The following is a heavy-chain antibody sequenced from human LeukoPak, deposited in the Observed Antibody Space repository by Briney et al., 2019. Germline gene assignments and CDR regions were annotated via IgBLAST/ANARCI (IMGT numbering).Heavy chain of an antibody. CDR3: ARQGGSSSPYYYYYMDV. Sequence: KPSETLSLTCAASGYSISGGSYWGWVRQPPGKGLEWIECMYDSGSTYYNPSLKSRVTISVDTSQNQISLKLSSVTAADTAVYYCARQGGSSSPYYYYYMDVWGKGTTVTVSS. CDR1: GYSISGGSY. CDR2: MYDSGST. J-gene: IGHJ6*03. D-gene: IGHD6-13*01. V-gene: IGHV4-38-2*01.